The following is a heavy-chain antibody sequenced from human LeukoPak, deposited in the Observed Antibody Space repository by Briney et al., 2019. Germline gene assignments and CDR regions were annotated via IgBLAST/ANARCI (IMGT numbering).Heavy chain of an antibody. CDR1: GFTFSSYA. CDR2: VSGSGGAT. D-gene: IGHD3-22*01. Sequence: GGSLRLSCAASGFTFSSYAMSWVRQAPGKGLEWVSGVSGSGGATYHADSVEGRFTISRDNAKNTLHLQMNSLRAEDTAIYYCAKARSYYYDTSGYYCYFDYWGQGTLVTVSS. J-gene: IGHJ4*02. V-gene: IGHV3-23*01. CDR3: AKARSYYYDTSGYYCYFDY.